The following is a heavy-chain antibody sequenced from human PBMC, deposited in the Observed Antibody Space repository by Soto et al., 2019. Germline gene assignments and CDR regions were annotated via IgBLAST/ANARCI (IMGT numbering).Heavy chain of an antibody. V-gene: IGHV3-48*01. CDR1: GLTFSSYS. CDR2: ISSSSSTI. Sequence: HPGGSLRLSCAASGLTFSSYSMNWVRQAPGKGLEWVSYISSSSSTIYYADSVKGRFTISRDNAKSSLYLQMNSLRAEDTAVYYCYGPGLASWGQGTLVTVSS. J-gene: IGHJ4*02. CDR3: YGPGLAS. D-gene: IGHD3-16*01.